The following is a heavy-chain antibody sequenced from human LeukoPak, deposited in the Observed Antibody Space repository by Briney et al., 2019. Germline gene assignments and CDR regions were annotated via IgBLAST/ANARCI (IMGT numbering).Heavy chain of an antibody. CDR1: GGSISSYY. V-gene: IGHV4-59*08. D-gene: IGHD6-6*01. J-gene: IGHJ2*01. Sequence: SETLSLTCTVSGGSISSYYWSWIRQPPGNGLEWIGYIYYSGSTNYNPSLKSRVTISVDTSKNQFSLKLSSVTAADTAVYYCARSSPLIAARYFDLWGRGTLVTVSS. CDR3: ARSSPLIAARYFDL. CDR2: IYYSGST.